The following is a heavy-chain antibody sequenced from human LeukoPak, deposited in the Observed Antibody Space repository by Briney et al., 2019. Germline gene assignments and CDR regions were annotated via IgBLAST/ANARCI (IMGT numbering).Heavy chain of an antibody. CDR1: GFTFSSYA. CDR3: ATRGVIVVVTAIRDY. Sequence: GGSLRLSCAASGFTFSSYAMRWVRQAPGKGLEWVSAISGSGGSTYYADSVKGRFTISRDNSKNTLYLQMNSLRAEDTAVYYCATRGVIVVVTAIRDYWGQGTLVTVSS. CDR2: ISGSGGST. V-gene: IGHV3-23*01. D-gene: IGHD2-21*02. J-gene: IGHJ4*02.